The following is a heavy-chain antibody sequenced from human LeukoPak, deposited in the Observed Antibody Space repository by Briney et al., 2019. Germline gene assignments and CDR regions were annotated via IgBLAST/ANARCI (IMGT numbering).Heavy chain of an antibody. J-gene: IGHJ3*02. CDR2: ISSNGGST. V-gene: IGHV3-64*01. CDR3: ARDSAGYSGSYKGAFDI. D-gene: IGHD1-26*01. CDR1: GFTFSSYA. Sequence: QAGGSLRLSCAASGFTFSSYAMHWVRQAPGKGLEYVSAISSNGGSTYYANSVKGRFTISRDNSKNTLYLQMGSLRAEDMAVYYCARDSAGYSGSYKGAFDIWGQGTMVTVSS.